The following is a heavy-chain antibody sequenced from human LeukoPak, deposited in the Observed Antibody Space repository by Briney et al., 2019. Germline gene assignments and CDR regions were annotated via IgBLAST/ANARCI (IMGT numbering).Heavy chain of an antibody. CDR1: GFTFSSYG. CDR2: IWYDGSNK. D-gene: IGHD3-10*01. Sequence: GRSLRLSCAASGFTFSSYGMHWVRQAPGKGLEWVAVIWYDGSNKYYADSVKGRFTISRDNSKNTLYLQMNSLRAEDTAVYYCARDLSPMVRGKDGMDVWGQGTTVTVSS. J-gene: IGHJ6*02. CDR3: ARDLSPMVRGKDGMDV. V-gene: IGHV3-33*01.